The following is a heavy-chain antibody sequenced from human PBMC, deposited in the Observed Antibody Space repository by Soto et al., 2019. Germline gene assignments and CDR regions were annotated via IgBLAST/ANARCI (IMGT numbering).Heavy chain of an antibody. Sequence: HGQLVQSGAALKKPGASVKVSFRASGYTFTSFGITWLRQAPGQGREWMGGIITKLLNTHYYPKLQGRVTVTIDTSTGTAYMDLRSMRSDDTAVYYCARGGDYGDWGDLDTWGQGTRVTVSS. CDR3: ARGGDYGDWGDLDT. CDR1: GYTFTSFG. V-gene: IGHV1-18*04. J-gene: IGHJ5*02. CDR2: IITKLLNT. D-gene: IGHD4-17*01.